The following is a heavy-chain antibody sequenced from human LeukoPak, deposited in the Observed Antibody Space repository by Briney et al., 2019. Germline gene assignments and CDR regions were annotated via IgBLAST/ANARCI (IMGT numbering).Heavy chain of an antibody. CDR2: IKKKNEGGAT. J-gene: IGHJ3*02. CDR1: GFTFSNAW. CDR3: TTSGNPSLTDI. Sequence: GGSLRLSCAASGFTFSNAWINWVRQAPGKGLEWVGRIKKKNEGGATEYAAPVKGRFTISRDDSSYILYLQMNNLKTEDTAMYFCTTSGNPSLTDIWGQGTMVTVSS. V-gene: IGHV3-15*07. D-gene: IGHD1-26*01.